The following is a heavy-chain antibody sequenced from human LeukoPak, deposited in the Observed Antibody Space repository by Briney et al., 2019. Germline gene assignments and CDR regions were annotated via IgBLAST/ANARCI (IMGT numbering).Heavy chain of an antibody. Sequence: PGGSLRLSCAASGFTFSDYAMHWVRQVPGKGLEWVGGSSWNSGTIAYGDSVKGRATISRDNARNSLYLEVNSLRVEDTALYYCAKDMAVGTTPRVYAFDAWGQGSLVTVSS. V-gene: IGHV3-9*01. D-gene: IGHD1/OR15-1a*01. CDR3: AKDMAVGTTPRVYAFDA. J-gene: IGHJ3*01. CDR1: GFTFSDYA. CDR2: SSWNSGTI.